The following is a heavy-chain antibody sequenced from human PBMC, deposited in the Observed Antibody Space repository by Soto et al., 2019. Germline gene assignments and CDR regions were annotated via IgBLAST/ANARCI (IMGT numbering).Heavy chain of an antibody. D-gene: IGHD2-8*01. CDR1: GFTFSSYS. CDR3: ARDHCTNGVCPLGDYYMDV. CDR2: ISSSSSTI. Sequence: PGGSLRLSCAASGFTFSSYSMNWVRQAPGKGLEWVSYISSSSSTIYYADSVKGRFTISRDNAKNSLYLQMNSLRAEDTAVYYCARDHCTNGVCPLGDYYMDVWGKGTTVTVSS. J-gene: IGHJ6*03. V-gene: IGHV3-48*01.